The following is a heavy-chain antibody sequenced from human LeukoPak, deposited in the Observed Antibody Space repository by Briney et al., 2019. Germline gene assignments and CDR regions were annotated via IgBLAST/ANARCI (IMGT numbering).Heavy chain of an antibody. Sequence: SETLSLTCAVYGGSFSGYYWSWIRQPPGKGLEWIGEINHSGSTNYNPSLKSRVTISVDTSKNQFSLKLSSVTAADTAVYYCARGYCSSTSCYTGFRNYGMDVWGQGTTVTVSS. CDR1: GGSFSGYY. J-gene: IGHJ6*02. CDR2: INHSGST. V-gene: IGHV4-34*01. D-gene: IGHD2-2*02. CDR3: ARGYCSSTSCYTGFRNYGMDV.